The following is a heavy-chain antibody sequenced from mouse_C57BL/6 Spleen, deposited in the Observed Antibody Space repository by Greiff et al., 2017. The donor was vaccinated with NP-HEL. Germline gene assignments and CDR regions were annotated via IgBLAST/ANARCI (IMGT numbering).Heavy chain of an antibody. CDR2: IYPGSGNT. Sequence: VKLMESGAELVRPGASVKLSCKASGYTFTDYYINWVKQRPGQGLEWIARIYPGSGNTYYNEKFKGKATLTAEKSSSTAYMQLSSLTSEDSAVYFCARGEAITTVPMDYWGQGTSVTVSS. D-gene: IGHD1-1*01. CDR1: GYTFTDYY. CDR3: ARGEAITTVPMDY. J-gene: IGHJ4*01. V-gene: IGHV1-76*01.